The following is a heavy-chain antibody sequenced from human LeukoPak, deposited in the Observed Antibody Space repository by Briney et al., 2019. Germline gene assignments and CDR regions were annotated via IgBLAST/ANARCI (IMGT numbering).Heavy chain of an antibody. D-gene: IGHD5-18*01. CDR2: ISYDGSNK. CDR1: GFTFSSYG. V-gene: IGHV3-30*18. Sequence: PGGSLRLSCAASGFTFSSYGMHWVRQAPGKGLEWVAVISYDGSNKYYADSVKGRFTISRDNSKNTRYLQMNSLRAGDTAVYYCAKMARGYSYGEGYFDYWGQGTLVTVSS. CDR3: AKMARGYSYGEGYFDY. J-gene: IGHJ4*02.